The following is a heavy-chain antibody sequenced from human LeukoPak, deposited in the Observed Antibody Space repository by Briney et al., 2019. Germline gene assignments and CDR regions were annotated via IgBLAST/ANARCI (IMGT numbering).Heavy chain of an antibody. CDR3: ARVSSPYDILTGYYLYYYYGMDV. Sequence: SETLSLTCTVSGGSISSYYWSWLRQPAGKGLEWIGRIYTSGSTNYNPSLKSRVTMSVDTSKNQFSLKPSSVIAADTAVYYCARVSSPYDILTGYYLYYYYGMDVWGQGTTVTVSS. V-gene: IGHV4-4*07. J-gene: IGHJ6*02. CDR2: IYTSGST. CDR1: GGSISSYY. D-gene: IGHD3-9*01.